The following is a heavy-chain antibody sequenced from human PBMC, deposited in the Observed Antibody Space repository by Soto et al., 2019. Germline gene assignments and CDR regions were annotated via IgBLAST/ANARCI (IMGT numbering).Heavy chain of an antibody. V-gene: IGHV4-31*03. J-gene: IGHJ4*02. CDR2: SYYSGST. CDR1: GGSISSGGYS. Sequence: QVQLQESGPGLVKPSQTLSLTCTVSGGSISSGGYSWNWIRQHPGKGLEGIGYSYYSGSTHYNPSLKRRVTISVDTSKNQFSLKLRSVTAADTAVYFCARGRRFLEWSGPCDYWGQGTLVTVSS. D-gene: IGHD3-3*01. CDR3: ARGRRFLEWSGPCDY.